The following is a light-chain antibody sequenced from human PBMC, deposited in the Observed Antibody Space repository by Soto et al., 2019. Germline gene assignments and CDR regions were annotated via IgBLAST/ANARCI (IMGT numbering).Light chain of an antibody. Sequence: QSALTQPRSVSGSPGPSVTLSCTGTSSDVGGYNYVSWYQQHPGKAPKLMISDVSKRPSGVPDRFSGSKSGNTAYLTISGRQAEDEADYYCCSYAGSYTHYVFGTGTKLTVL. CDR2: DVS. J-gene: IGLJ1*01. CDR3: CSYAGSYTHYV. CDR1: SSDVGGYNY. V-gene: IGLV2-11*01.